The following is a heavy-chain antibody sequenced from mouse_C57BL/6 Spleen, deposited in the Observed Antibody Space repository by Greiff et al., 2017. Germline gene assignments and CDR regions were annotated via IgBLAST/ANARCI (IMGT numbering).Heavy chain of an antibody. Sequence: QVQLQQPGAELVKPGASVKMSCKASGYTFTSYWITWVKPRPGQGLEWIGDIYPGSGSTNYNEKFKSKATLTVDTSSSTAYMQLSSLTSEDSAVXYCARSYYGSSGDYFDDWGQGTTLTVSS. CDR3: ARSYYGSSGDYFDD. D-gene: IGHD1-1*01. V-gene: IGHV1-55*01. CDR2: IYPGSGST. J-gene: IGHJ2*01. CDR1: GYTFTSYW.